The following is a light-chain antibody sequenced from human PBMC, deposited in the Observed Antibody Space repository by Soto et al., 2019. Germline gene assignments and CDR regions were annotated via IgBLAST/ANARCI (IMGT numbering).Light chain of an antibody. V-gene: IGKV3-20*01. J-gene: IGKJ4*01. CDR3: QRYGRGVT. CDR1: QSVSSSY. Sequence: EIVLTQSPGPLSLSPGERATLSCRASQSVSSSYLAWYQQKPGQAPRLLIYGAPSRATGIPDRFSRSGSGTDFTLTISRLEPEDFAVYYWQRYGRGVTFGGGTKVEIK. CDR2: GAP.